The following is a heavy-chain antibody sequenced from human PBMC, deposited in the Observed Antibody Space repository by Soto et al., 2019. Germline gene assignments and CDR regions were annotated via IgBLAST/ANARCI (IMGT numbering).Heavy chain of an antibody. Sequence: QVQLQESGPGLVKPSETLSLTCTVSGASISDFWWSWIRQPPGKGLEWIGHVSPTGITSYNPSLKSRLTMSPDTSKNQFSLNLTSVTAADTAVYFCARIASSVEDYWGQGTLVTVSS. CDR2: VSPTGIT. CDR3: ARIASSVEDY. V-gene: IGHV4-4*08. D-gene: IGHD2-21*01. J-gene: IGHJ4*02. CDR1: GASISDFW.